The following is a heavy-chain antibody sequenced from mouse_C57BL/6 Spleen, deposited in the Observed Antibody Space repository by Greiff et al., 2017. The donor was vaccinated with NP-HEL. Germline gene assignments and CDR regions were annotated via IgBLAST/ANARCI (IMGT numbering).Heavy chain of an antibody. V-gene: IGHV5-6*01. CDR3: ATGYFDY. CDR2: ISSGGSYT. D-gene: IGHD1-1*01. Sequence: EVKLVESGGDLVKPGGSLKLSCAASGFTFSSYGMSWVRQTPDKRLEWVATISSGGSYTYYPDSVKGRFTISRDNAKNTLYLQMSSLKSEDTAMYYCATGYFDYWGQGTTLTVSS. J-gene: IGHJ2*01. CDR1: GFTFSSYG.